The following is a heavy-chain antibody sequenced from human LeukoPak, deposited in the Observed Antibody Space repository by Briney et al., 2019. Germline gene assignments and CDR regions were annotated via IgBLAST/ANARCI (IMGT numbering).Heavy chain of an antibody. CDR2: MYLSGTT. J-gene: IGHJ4*02. Sequence: SETLSLTCTVSGGSVNSGSHYWCWIRQPPGKGLEWIGEMYLSGTTHSNPSVKSRVTISIDKSKNQFFLNLSSVTAADTAVYYCAGLVGRYSSGLYYYYFDYWGQGTLVTVSS. CDR1: GGSVNSGSHY. V-gene: IGHV4-61*01. CDR3: AGLVGRYSSGLYYYYFDY. D-gene: IGHD3-22*01.